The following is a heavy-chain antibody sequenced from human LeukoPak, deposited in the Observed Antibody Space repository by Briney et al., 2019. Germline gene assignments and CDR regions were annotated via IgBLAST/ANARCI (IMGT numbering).Heavy chain of an antibody. J-gene: IGHJ4*02. CDR3: AREGRGYKVAKFDY. D-gene: IGHD3-22*01. Sequence: GSLRLSCAASGVTVSSSYMSCLRQAPPKRVVGVAIIYSGGSTFYADSVKGRFTISRDNARNSLYLQMNSLRAEDTAVYYCAREGRGYKVAKFDYWGQGTLVTVSS. CDR1: GVTVSSSY. V-gene: IGHV3-53*01. CDR2: IYSGGST.